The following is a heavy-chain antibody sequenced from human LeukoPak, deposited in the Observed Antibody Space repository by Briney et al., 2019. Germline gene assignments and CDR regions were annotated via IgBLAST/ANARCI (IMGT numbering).Heavy chain of an antibody. D-gene: IGHD2-2*01. J-gene: IGHJ3*02. Sequence: PGGSLRLSCAASGFTFSSYAMHWVRQAPGKGLEWVAVISYDGSNKYYADSVKGRFTISRDNSKNTLYLQMNSLRAEDTAIYYCAKDLGYCSTTSCAVAFDIWGQGTMVTVSS. V-gene: IGHV3-30-3*01. CDR1: GFTFSSYA. CDR3: AKDLGYCSTTSCAVAFDI. CDR2: ISYDGSNK.